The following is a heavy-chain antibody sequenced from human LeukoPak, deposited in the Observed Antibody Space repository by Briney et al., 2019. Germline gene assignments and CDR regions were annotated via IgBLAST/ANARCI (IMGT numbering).Heavy chain of an antibody. CDR1: GGSISSYY. D-gene: IGHD3-3*01. CDR3: AGTLSIFGVVPWDY. Sequence: PSETLSLTCTVSGGSISSYYWSWIRQPPGKGLEWIGYIYYSGGTNYNPSLKSRVTISVDTSKNQFSLKLSSVTAVDTAVYYCAGTLSIFGVVPWDYWGQGTLVTVSS. V-gene: IGHV4-59*01. J-gene: IGHJ4*02. CDR2: IYYSGGT.